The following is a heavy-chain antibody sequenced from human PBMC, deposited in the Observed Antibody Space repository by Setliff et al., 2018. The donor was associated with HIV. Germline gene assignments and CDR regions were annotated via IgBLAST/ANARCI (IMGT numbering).Heavy chain of an antibody. CDR2: IYYSGNA. CDR3: ARDHCSSSGCYEYSYYGMDV. Sequence: PSETLSLTCSVSGGSFSSDSYCWGWIRQFPGKGLEWIGSIYYSGNAYYNPSLKSRLTISMDTSKNQFSLKLNSVTAADTAVYYCARDHCSSSGCYEYSYYGMDVWGQGTTVTVSS. V-gene: IGHV4-39*07. D-gene: IGHD2-2*01. CDR1: GGSFSSDSYC. J-gene: IGHJ6*02.